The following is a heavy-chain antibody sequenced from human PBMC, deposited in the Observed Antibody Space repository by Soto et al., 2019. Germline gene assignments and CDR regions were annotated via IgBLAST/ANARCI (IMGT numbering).Heavy chain of an antibody. D-gene: IGHD5-18*01. CDR1: GGSFSGFS. V-gene: IGHV4-34*01. Sequence: SETLSHTRSGYGGSFSGFSWTWIRQPPGRGVGGIGEINNSGSTNYNPSLKGRVTISVDTSKNQFSLKLSSVTAADTAVYYCARRYGSCFDYWGQGTLVTVSS. J-gene: IGHJ4*02. CDR2: INNSGST. CDR3: ARRYGSCFDY.